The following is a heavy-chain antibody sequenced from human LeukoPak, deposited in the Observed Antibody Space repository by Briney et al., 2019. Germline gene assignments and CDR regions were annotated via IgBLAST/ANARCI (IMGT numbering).Heavy chain of an antibody. V-gene: IGHV1-8*01. D-gene: IGHD2-2*02. CDR2: MNPNNGNT. CDR1: GFTFTSYD. J-gene: IGHJ5*02. Sequence: ASVNVSCKASGFTFTSYDFNWVRQASGQGLEWMGWMNPNNGNTGYAQKFQGRVTMTRDTSISTAYMELRGLRSEDTAVYYCVRDGEGAAISVNYWFDPWGQGTLVTVSS. CDR3: VRDGEGAAISVNYWFDP.